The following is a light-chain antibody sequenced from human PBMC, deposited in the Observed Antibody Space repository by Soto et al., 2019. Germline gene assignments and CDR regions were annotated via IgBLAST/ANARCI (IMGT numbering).Light chain of an antibody. CDR2: GAS. J-gene: IGKJ2*01. V-gene: IGKV3-15*01. CDR1: QGVSRK. Sequence: EIVMTQSPATLSVAPGERVTLSCRASQGVSRKLAWYQHKSGQAPRLLISGASTGATGIPARFSGSGSGTEFTLTISSLQPDDFATYYCQQYNSYSYTFGQGTKLEIK. CDR3: QQYNSYSYT.